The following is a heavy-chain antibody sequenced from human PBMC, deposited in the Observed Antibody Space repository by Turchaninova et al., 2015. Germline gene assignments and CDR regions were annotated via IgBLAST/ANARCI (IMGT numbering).Heavy chain of an antibody. CDR1: GLTFESYT. J-gene: IGHJ2*01. CDR3: ARDRETL. Sequence: EVQLSESGGGWVQPGGSLRLPCAASGLTFESYTMNGGRKSPGKGLGWFSGITAGGGSTYYADSVKGRFIISRDNSKNTLHLQMNSLRADDTAVYYCARDRETLWGRGTLVTVSS. V-gene: IGHV3-23*01. CDR2: ITAGGGST. D-gene: IGHD1-26*01.